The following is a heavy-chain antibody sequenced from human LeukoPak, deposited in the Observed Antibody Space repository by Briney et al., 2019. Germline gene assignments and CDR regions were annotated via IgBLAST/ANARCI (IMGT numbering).Heavy chain of an antibody. CDR2: IKQDGSEK. D-gene: IGHD6-13*01. V-gene: IGHV3-7*01. Sequence: GGSLRLSCAASGFTFSSYWMSWVRQAPGRGLEWVANIKQDGSEKYYVDSVKGRFAISRDNAKNSLYLQMNSLRAEDTAVYYCAREKSEQLVIDYWGQGTLVTVSS. J-gene: IGHJ4*02. CDR3: AREKSEQLVIDY. CDR1: GFTFSSYW.